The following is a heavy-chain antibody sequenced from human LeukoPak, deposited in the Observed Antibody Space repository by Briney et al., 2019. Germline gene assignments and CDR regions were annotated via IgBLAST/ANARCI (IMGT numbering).Heavy chain of an antibody. Sequence: GSVKVSCKASGYTFTRYDINWVRQATGQGLEWMGWMNPNSGNTGYAQKFQGRVTMTRNTSISTAYMELSSLRSEDTAVYYCARDPHLDGMDVWGQGTTVTVSS. CDR2: MNPNSGNT. V-gene: IGHV1-8*01. CDR1: GYTFTRYD. J-gene: IGHJ6*02. CDR3: ARDPHLDGMDV.